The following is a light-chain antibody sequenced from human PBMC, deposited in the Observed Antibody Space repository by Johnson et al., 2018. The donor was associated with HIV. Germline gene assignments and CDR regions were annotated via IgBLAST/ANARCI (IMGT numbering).Light chain of an antibody. CDR1: SSNIGNNY. V-gene: IGLV1-51*01. CDR2: DNN. Sequence: QPVLTQPPSVSAAPGQKVTISCSGSSSNIGNNYVSWYQQFPGTAPKLLIYDNNKRPSGIPDGFSGSKSGTSATLGITGLQTGDEADYYCGTWDSSLSAGVFGTGTKVTVL. J-gene: IGLJ1*01. CDR3: GTWDSSLSAGV.